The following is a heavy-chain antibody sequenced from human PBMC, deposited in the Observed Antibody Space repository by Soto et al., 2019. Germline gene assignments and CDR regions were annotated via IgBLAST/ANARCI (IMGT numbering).Heavy chain of an antibody. Sequence: QVQLVQSGAEVKKPGASVRVSCKASGDTFFTYGVTWVRQAPGQGLGWMGWISGDNVNTNYAQKLRGRVSMTIDTFPRTAYMDLRTLPSDDTAVYHCARPQGAPGYYYGMDVWGQGTTVTVSS. J-gene: IGHJ6*02. CDR3: ARPQGAPGYYYGMDV. CDR2: ISGDNVNT. CDR1: GDTFFTYG. D-gene: IGHD3-16*01. V-gene: IGHV1-18*01.